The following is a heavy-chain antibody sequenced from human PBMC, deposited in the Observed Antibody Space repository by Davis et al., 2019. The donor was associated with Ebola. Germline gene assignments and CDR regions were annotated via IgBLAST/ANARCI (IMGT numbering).Heavy chain of an antibody. CDR3: ARDEGTSWNWFDP. CDR1: GFTFSSYS. Sequence: GESLKISCAASGFTFSSYSMNWVRQAPGKGLEWVSSISSSSSYIYYADSVKGRFTISRDNAKNSLYLQMNSLRAEDTAVYYCARDEGTSWNWFDPWGQGTLVTVSS. D-gene: IGHD6-13*01. J-gene: IGHJ5*02. V-gene: IGHV3-21*01. CDR2: ISSSSSYI.